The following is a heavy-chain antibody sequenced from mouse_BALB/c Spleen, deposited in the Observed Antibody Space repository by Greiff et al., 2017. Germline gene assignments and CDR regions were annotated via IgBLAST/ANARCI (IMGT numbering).Heavy chain of an antibody. CDR1: GFTFSSYG. CDR2: INSNGGST. V-gene: IGHV5-6-3*01. CDR3: ARDRYYGSLYYFDY. J-gene: IGHJ2*01. Sequence: EVKLMESGGGLVQPGGSLKLSCAASGFTFSSYGMSWVRQTPDKRLELVATINSNGGSTYYPDSVKGRFTISRDNAKNTLYLQMSSLKSEDTAMYYCARDRYYGSLYYFDYWGQGTTLTVSS. D-gene: IGHD1-1*01.